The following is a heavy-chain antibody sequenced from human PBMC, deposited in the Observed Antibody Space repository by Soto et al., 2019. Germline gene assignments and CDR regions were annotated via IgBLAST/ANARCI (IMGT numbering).Heavy chain of an antibody. V-gene: IGHV1-69*06. CDR3: ARVGVDYYDSSGPPAGFDL. D-gene: IGHD3-22*01. CDR2: IIPIFGTA. Sequence: QVQLVQSGAEVKKPGSSVKVSCKASGGTFSSYAISWVRQAPGQGLEWMGGIIPIFGTANYAQKFQGRVTIIADKSARPAYVELSSLRSEDTAVYYCARVGVDYYDSSGPPAGFDLWGQGTLVTVSS. CDR1: GGTFSSYA. J-gene: IGHJ5*02.